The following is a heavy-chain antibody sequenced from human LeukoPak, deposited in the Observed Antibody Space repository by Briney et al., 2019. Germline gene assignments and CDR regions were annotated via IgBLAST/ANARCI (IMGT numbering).Heavy chain of an antibody. D-gene: IGHD6-6*01. Sequence: GGSLRLSCAASGFSLNNYWVHWVRQAPGKGLVWVSHINGDGSSTTYADSVKGRFTISRDNAKNMLYLQMNSLRAEDTAVYYCARGGSRSSGSFDYWGQGTLVTVSS. V-gene: IGHV3-74*01. CDR3: ARGGSRSSGSFDY. CDR2: INGDGSST. CDR1: GFSLNNYW. J-gene: IGHJ4*02.